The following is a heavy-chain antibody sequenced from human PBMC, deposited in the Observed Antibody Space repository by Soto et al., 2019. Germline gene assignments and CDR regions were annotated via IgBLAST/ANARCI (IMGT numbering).Heavy chain of an antibody. Sequence: QVQLVESGGGVVQPGRSLRLSCVASGFTFSNFPVHWVRQAPGKGLEWVAVMSYDGSNTYYADSVKGRFTISRDSSKNTLYLQMNSLRVEDTAVYYCAREGSGYDSRFDYWGQGTLVTVSS. D-gene: IGHD5-12*01. CDR3: AREGSGYDSRFDY. CDR2: MSYDGSNT. CDR1: GFTFSNFP. V-gene: IGHV3-30-3*01. J-gene: IGHJ4*02.